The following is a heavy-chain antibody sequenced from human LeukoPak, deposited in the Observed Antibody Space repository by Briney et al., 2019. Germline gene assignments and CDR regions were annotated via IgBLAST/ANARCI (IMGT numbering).Heavy chain of an antibody. CDR3: ATGYYYDSSGYSAFDY. D-gene: IGHD3-22*01. J-gene: IGHJ4*02. Sequence: ASVKVSCKVSGYTLTELSMHWVRQAPGKGLEWMGGFDPEDGETIYAQKFQGRVTMTEDTSTDTAYMELSSLRSKDTAVYYCATGYYYDSSGYSAFDYWGQGTLVTVSS. CDR1: GYTLTELS. CDR2: FDPEDGET. V-gene: IGHV1-24*01.